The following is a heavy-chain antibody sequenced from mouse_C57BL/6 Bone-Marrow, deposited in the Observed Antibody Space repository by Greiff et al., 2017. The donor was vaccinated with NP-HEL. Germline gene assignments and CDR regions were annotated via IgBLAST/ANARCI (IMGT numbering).Heavy chain of an antibody. V-gene: IGHV5-15*01. CDR3: ARRRSDDGYYLDY. D-gene: IGHD2-3*01. CDR2: ISNLAYSI. Sequence: EVKLQESGGGLVQPGGSLKLSCAASGFTFSDYGMAWVRQAPRKGPEWVAFISNLAYSIYYADTVTGRFTISRENAKNTLYLEMSSLRSEDTAMYYCARRRSDDGYYLDYWGQGTTLTVSS. J-gene: IGHJ2*01. CDR1: GFTFSDYG.